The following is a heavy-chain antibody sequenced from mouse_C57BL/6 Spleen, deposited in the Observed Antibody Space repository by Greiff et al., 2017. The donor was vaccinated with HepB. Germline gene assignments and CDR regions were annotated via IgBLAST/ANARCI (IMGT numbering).Heavy chain of an antibody. CDR2: IRLKSDNYAT. J-gene: IGHJ3*01. CDR3: TVYYGNYAWFAY. V-gene: IGHV6-3*01. D-gene: IGHD2-1*01. CDR1: GFTFSNYW. Sequence: EVKLMESGGGLVQPGGSMKLSCVASGFTFSNYWMNWVRQSPEKGLEWVAQIRLKSDNYATHYAESVKGRFTISRDDSKSSVYLQMNNLRAEDTGIYYCTVYYGNYAWFAYWGQGTLVTVSA.